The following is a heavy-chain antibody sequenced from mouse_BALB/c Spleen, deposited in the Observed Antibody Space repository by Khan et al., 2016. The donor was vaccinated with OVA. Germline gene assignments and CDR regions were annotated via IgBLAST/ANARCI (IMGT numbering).Heavy chain of an antibody. CDR1: GYTFTTYW. V-gene: IGHV1-7*01. CDR3: KRDRIDY. J-gene: IGHJ2*01. Sequence: LKQSGAELAKPGASVKMSCKASGYTFTTYWMHWVKQRPGQGLEWIGYINPTSGYTDYNDKFKDRATLSADKSSSTAYMQLNSLTSEDSAVYYCKRDRIDYWGQGTTLTVSS. CDR2: INPTSGYT.